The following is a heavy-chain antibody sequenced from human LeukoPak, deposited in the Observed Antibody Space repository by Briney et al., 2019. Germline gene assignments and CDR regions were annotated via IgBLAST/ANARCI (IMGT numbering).Heavy chain of an antibody. CDR1: GGSISSYY. D-gene: IGHD3-16*02. CDR2: IYYSGST. Sequence: SETLSLTCTVSGGSISSYYWSWIRQPPGKGLERIGYIYYSGSTNYNPSLKSRVTISVDTSKSQFSLKLSSVTAADTAVYYCARVSRGDYVWGSYRYTHLGPFELWGRGTLVTVSS. V-gene: IGHV4-59*01. CDR3: ARVSRGDYVWGSYRYTHLGPFEL. J-gene: IGHJ2*01.